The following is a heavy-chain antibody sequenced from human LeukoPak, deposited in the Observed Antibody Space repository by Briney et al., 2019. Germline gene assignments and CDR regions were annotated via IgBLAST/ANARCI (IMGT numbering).Heavy chain of an antibody. CDR1: GGTFKNYA. CDR3: ARMVITSLDY. CDR2: ISAYNGNT. D-gene: IGHD3-22*01. Sequence: GASVKVSCKASGGTFKNYAISWARQAPGQGLEWMGWISAYNGNTNYAQKLQGRVTMTTDTSTSTAYMELRSLRSDDTAVYYCARMVITSLDYWGQGTLVTVSS. J-gene: IGHJ4*02. V-gene: IGHV1-18*01.